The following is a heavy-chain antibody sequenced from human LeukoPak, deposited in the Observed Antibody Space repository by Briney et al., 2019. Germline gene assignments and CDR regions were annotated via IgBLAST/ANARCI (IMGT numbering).Heavy chain of an antibody. Sequence: SQTLSLTCTVSGGSISSGGYYWRWIRQHPGKGLEWIGYIYYSGSTYYNPSLKSRVTISVDTSKNQFSLKLSSVTAADTAVYYCARFPDYYDSSGYNDYWGQGTLVTVSS. J-gene: IGHJ4*02. D-gene: IGHD3-22*01. CDR3: ARFPDYYDSSGYNDY. CDR1: GGSISSGGYY. V-gene: IGHV4-31*03. CDR2: IYYSGST.